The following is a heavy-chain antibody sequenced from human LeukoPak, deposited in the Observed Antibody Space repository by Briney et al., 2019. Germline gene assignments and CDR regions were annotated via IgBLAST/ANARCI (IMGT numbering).Heavy chain of an antibody. J-gene: IGHJ5*02. Sequence: SETLSLTCTVSGGSISSSSYYWGWIRQPPGKGLEWIGSIYYSGSTYYNPSLKSRVTISVDTSKNQFSLKLSSVTAADTAVYYCASAHKQFGWPCWFDPWGQGTLVTVSS. V-gene: IGHV4-39*07. CDR1: GGSISSSSYY. D-gene: IGHD6-19*01. CDR3: ASAHKQFGWPCWFDP. CDR2: IYYSGST.